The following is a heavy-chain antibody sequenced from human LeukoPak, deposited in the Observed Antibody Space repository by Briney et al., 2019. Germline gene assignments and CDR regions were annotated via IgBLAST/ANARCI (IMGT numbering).Heavy chain of an antibody. CDR1: GGSFSGYY. D-gene: IGHD3-22*01. CDR3: AREYLYYYDSSGYPRLYYYYMDV. J-gene: IGHJ6*03. CDR2: INHSGST. V-gene: IGHV4-34*01. Sequence: SETLSLTCAVYGGSFSGYYWSWIRQPPGKGLEWIGEINHSGSTTYNPSLKSRVTISVDTSKNQFSLKLSSVTAADTAVYYCAREYLYYYDSSGYPRLYYYYMDVWGKGTTVTVSS.